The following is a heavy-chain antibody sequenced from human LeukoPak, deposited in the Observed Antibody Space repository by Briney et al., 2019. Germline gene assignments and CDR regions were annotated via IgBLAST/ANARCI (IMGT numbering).Heavy chain of an antibody. J-gene: IGHJ4*02. CDR3: ARGGVVIPAAADY. V-gene: IGHV3-7*01. CDR1: GFIFSSYW. D-gene: IGHD2-2*01. CDR2: IKQDGSEK. Sequence: PGGSLRLSCAASGFIFSSYWMSCVRQAPGKGLEWVANIKQDGSEKYYVDSVKGRFTISRGNAKNSLYLQMNSLRAGDTAVYYCARGGVVIPAAADYWDQGTLVTASS.